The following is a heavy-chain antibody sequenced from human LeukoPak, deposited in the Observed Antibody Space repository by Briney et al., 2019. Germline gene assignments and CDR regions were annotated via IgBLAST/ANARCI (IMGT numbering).Heavy chain of an antibody. Sequence: PGGSLRLSCAASGFTFSTHWMSWVRQAPGKGLEWVANTKEDGGEKYYVDSVKGRFTISRDNAENSLYLQMNSLRAEDTAVYYCARRSVAGSLDYWGQGTLVTVSS. CDR3: ARRSVAGSLDY. CDR2: TKEDGGEK. V-gene: IGHV3-7*01. CDR1: GFTFSTHW. D-gene: IGHD6-19*01. J-gene: IGHJ4*02.